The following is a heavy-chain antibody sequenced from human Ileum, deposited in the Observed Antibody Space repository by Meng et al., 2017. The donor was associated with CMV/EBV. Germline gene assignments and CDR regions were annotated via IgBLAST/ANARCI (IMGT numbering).Heavy chain of an antibody. J-gene: IGHJ4*02. CDR1: GGSVKISAYY. CDR2: IYNSGTT. D-gene: IGHD1-26*01. CDR3: ARLWYSGTLFDY. Sequence: QLQLQESGPGRGEPSETLSLTCTVSGGSVKISAYYWAWSRQPPGKGLEWLGSIYNSGTTYYNPSLKSRPTISIDTSSNQFSLKLNSVTAADTAVYYCARLWYSGTLFDYWGQGTLVIVSS. V-gene: IGHV4-39*07.